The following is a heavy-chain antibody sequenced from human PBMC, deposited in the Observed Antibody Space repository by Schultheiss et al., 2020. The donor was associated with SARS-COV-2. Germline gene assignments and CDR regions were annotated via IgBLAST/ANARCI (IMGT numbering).Heavy chain of an antibody. J-gene: IGHJ6*03. CDR1: GGSISSSNW. CDR2: IYHSGST. CDR3: ARAPVPAAIVRYYYYYYYMDV. Sequence: GSLRLSCAVSGGSISSSNWWSWVRQPPGKGLEWIGEIYHSGSTYYNPSLKSRVTISVDTSKNQFSLKLSSVTAADTAVYYCARAPVPAAIVRYYYYYYYMDVWGKGTTVTVSS. D-gene: IGHD2-2*02. V-gene: IGHV4-4*02.